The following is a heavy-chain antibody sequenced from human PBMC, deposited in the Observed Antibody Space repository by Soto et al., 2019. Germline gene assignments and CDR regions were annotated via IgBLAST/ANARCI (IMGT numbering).Heavy chain of an antibody. V-gene: IGHV1-46*01. CDR1: GYTFTSYY. CDR3: ARAAFGVARRTKNWFDP. D-gene: IGHD3-3*01. Sequence: ASVKVSCKASGYTFTSYYMHWVRQAPGQGLEWMGIINPSGGSTSYAQKFQGRVTMTRDTSTSTVYMELSGLRSEDTAVYYCARAAFGVARRTKNWFDPWGQGTLVTAPQ. J-gene: IGHJ5*02. CDR2: INPSGGST.